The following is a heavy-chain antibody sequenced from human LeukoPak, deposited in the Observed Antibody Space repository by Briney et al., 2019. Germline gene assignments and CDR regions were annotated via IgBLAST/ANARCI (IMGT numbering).Heavy chain of an antibody. CDR3: ATQRRMTAVAEFDY. V-gene: IGHV3-30*03. Sequence: GRSLRLSCAASGFTFTSFGMHWVRQAPGKGPEWVAVVSDDGTDKSYADSVKGRFTISRDNFKNTVYLQLNSLRAEDTAIYYCATQRRMTAVAEFDYWGQGTLVTVSS. CDR2: VSDDGTDK. J-gene: IGHJ4*02. D-gene: IGHD4-23*01. CDR1: GFTFTSFG.